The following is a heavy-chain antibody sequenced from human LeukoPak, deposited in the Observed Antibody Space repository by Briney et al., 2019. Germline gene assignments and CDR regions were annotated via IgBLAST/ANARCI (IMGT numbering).Heavy chain of an antibody. D-gene: IGHD6-13*01. CDR2: IYYSGST. CDR1: GGSISSYY. J-gene: IGHJ4*02. CDR3: ARGSSWSYYFDY. V-gene: IGHV4-59*08. Sequence: SETLSLTCTVSGGSISSYYWSWIRQPPGKGLERIGYIYYSGSTNYNPSLKSRVTISVDTSKNQFSLKVSSVTAADTAVYYCARGSSWSYYFDYWGQGTLVTVSS.